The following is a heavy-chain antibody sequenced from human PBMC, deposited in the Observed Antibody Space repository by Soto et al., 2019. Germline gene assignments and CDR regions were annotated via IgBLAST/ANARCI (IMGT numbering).Heavy chain of an antibody. D-gene: IGHD3-16*01. Sequence: ASVKVSFKASGYTFISYGISWARQAPGQGLEWMGWISPYNGNTNYAQNLQGRVTMTTDTSTSTAYMELRSLRSDDTAMDYCARSGEWIGMDGWGQGTTVTLSS. CDR1: GYTFISYG. J-gene: IGHJ6*02. CDR3: ARSGEWIGMDG. V-gene: IGHV1-18*01. CDR2: ISPYNGNT.